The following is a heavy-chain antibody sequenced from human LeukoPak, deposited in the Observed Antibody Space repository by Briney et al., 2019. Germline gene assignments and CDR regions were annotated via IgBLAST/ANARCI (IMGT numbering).Heavy chain of an antibody. CDR2: IYHSGST. Sequence: SGTLSLTCAVSGGSISSSNWWSWVRQPPGKGLEWIGEIYHSGSTNYNPSLKSRVTISVDKSNNQFSLKLSSVTAADTAVYYCARDKGLRLLRGFDYWGQGTLVTVSS. J-gene: IGHJ4*02. CDR1: GGSISSSNW. V-gene: IGHV4-4*02. CDR3: ARDKGLRLLRGFDY. D-gene: IGHD5-12*01.